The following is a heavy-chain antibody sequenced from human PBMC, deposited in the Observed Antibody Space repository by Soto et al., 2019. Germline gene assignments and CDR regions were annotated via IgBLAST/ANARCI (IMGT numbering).Heavy chain of an antibody. CDR2: IYYSGST. CDR1: GGSISSYY. V-gene: IGHV4-59*01. D-gene: IGHD4-17*01. Sequence: KTSETLSLTCTVSGGSISSYYWSWIRQPPGKGLEWIGYIYYSGSTNYNPSLKSRVTISVDTSKNQFSLKLSSVTAADTAVYYCARGPDYGDYYFDYWGQGTLVTVSS. J-gene: IGHJ4*02. CDR3: ARGPDYGDYYFDY.